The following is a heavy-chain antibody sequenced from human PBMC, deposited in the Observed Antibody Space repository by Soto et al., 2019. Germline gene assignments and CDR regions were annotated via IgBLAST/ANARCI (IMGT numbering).Heavy chain of an antibody. Sequence: QVQLVQSGAEVKKPGASVKVSCKSSGYTFTMSGISWVRQAPGQGLEWMGWISGYNGNTNYEQKFQDGVTRTTDTSTNRAYMELRSLRSDDTAVYYCAREGPRPYYYYGMDVWGQGTTVTVSS. V-gene: IGHV1-18*01. J-gene: IGHJ6*02. CDR3: AREGPRPYYYYGMDV. CDR1: GYTFTMSG. CDR2: ISGYNGNT.